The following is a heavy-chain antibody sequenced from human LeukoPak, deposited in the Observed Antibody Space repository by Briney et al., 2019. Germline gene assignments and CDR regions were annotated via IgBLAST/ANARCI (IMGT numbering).Heavy chain of an antibody. CDR1: VFNVITKS. CDR3: VSHSDPLTSYSFDY. J-gene: IGHJ4*02. Sequence: GGSLRLSCAASVFNVITKSMSWVRQAPGKGLEWVSIIHSDGNTCYADSVKGRFTVSRDTSKNTVSLQMNSLGAEDAAVYYCVSHSDPLTSYSFDYWGQGTLVTVSS. D-gene: IGHD3-9*01. CDR2: IHSDGNT. V-gene: IGHV3-53*01.